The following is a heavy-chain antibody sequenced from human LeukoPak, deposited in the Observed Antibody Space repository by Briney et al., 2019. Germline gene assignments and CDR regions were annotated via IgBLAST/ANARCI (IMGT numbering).Heavy chain of an antibody. Sequence: SETLSLTCTVSGGSIRSYYWSWIRQPPGKGLEWIGYIYSSGHTNYNPSLKSRVTISIDTSKNQFSLKQTSVTAADTAVYYCARQSREGYNIFDYWGQGTLVTVSS. V-gene: IGHV4-59*08. J-gene: IGHJ4*02. CDR1: GGSIRSYY. CDR2: IYSSGHT. D-gene: IGHD5-24*01. CDR3: ARQSREGYNIFDY.